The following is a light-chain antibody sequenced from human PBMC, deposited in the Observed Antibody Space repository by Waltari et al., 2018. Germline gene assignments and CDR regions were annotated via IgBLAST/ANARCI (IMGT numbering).Light chain of an antibody. Sequence: QSVLTQPPSVSAAPGQKVTISCSASTSTIGTNHVPWYQQLPGTAPKLLIYDNNKRPSGIPDRFSGSNSGTSATLGITGLQTGDEADYYCATWDGSLSVVLFGGGTKVTVL. V-gene: IGLV1-51*01. J-gene: IGLJ2*01. CDR3: ATWDGSLSVVL. CDR2: DNN. CDR1: TSTIGTNH.